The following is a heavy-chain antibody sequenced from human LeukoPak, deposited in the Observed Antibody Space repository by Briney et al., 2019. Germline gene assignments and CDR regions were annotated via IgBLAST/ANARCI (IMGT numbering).Heavy chain of an antibody. CDR2: IHPEDSET. J-gene: IGHJ3*02. CDR1: GYSFTNYW. Sequence: RGESLKISCKCSGYSFTNYWIGWVRQMPGKRLELMGIIHPEDSETKYSPTFQVQVTIAAYKSITTAFLQWSSLKASDTAIYYCARPPTTATAEGAFHIWGQGTMVTVSS. V-gene: IGHV5-51*01. D-gene: IGHD4-17*01. CDR3: ARPPTTATAEGAFHI.